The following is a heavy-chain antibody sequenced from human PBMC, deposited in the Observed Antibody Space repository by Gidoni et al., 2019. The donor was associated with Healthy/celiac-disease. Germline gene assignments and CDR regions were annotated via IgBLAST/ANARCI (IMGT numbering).Heavy chain of an antibody. D-gene: IGHD4-17*01. CDR3: ARRTTVFQTDKNWYFDL. V-gene: IGHV2-26*01. CDR2: LFSNDEK. J-gene: IGHJ2*01. CDR1: GFSLSNARMG. Sequence: QVTLKESGPVLVKPTEPLTLTCTVSGFSLSNARMGVSWIRQPPGKALEWLAHLFSNDEKSYSTSLKSRLTISKDTSKSQVVLTMTNMDPVDTATYYCARRTTVFQTDKNWYFDLWGRGTLVTVSS.